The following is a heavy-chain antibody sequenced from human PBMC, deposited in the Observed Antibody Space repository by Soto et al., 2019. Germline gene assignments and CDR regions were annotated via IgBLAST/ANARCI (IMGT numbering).Heavy chain of an antibody. CDR1: GLTFINAW. J-gene: IGHJ6*02. D-gene: IGHD3-10*01. V-gene: IGHV3-7*03. CDR3: ARDRFTGKHWYYYYGMEL. Sequence: PVGSLRLSCAASGLTFINAWMSWVRQAPGKGLEWVANIKQDGSEKYYVDSVKGRFTISRDNAKNSLYLQMKSLRAEDTAAYYCARDRFTGKHWYYYYGMELWGQGTTVNVSS. CDR2: IKQDGSEK.